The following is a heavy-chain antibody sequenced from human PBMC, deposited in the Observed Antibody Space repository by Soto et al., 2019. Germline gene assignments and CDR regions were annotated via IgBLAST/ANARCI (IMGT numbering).Heavy chain of an antibody. CDR2: IWYDGSNK. D-gene: IGHD3-22*01. CDR3: ARHTSPRRHYYDSSGYYPYGMDV. V-gene: IGHV3-33*01. CDR1: GFTFSSYG. Sequence: GGSLRLSCAASGFTFSSYGMHWVRQAPGKGLEWVAVIWYDGSNKYYADSVKGRFTISRDNSKNTLYLQMNSLRAEDTAVYYCARHTSPRRHYYDSSGYYPYGMDVWGQGTTVTVSS. J-gene: IGHJ6*02.